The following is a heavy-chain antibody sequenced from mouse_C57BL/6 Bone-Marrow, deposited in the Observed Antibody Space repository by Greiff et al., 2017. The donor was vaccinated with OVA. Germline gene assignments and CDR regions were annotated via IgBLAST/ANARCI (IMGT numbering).Heavy chain of an antibody. CDR2: IDPANGNT. CDR3: AEGYYSNYYYAMDY. Sequence: EVQLQQPGAELVKPGASVKLSCKASGYTFTSYWMHWVKQRPGQGLEWIGRIDPANGNTKYAPKFQGKATITADTSSNTAYLQLSSLTSEDTAIYYCAEGYYSNYYYAMDYWGQGTSVTVSS. CDR1: GYTFTSYW. V-gene: IGHV14-3*01. J-gene: IGHJ4*01. D-gene: IGHD2-5*01.